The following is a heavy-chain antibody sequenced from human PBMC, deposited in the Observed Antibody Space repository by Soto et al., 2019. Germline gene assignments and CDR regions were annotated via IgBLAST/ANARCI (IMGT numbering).Heavy chain of an antibody. D-gene: IGHD5-12*01. V-gene: IGHV3-74*01. Sequence: TGGSLRLSCAASGFTFSSYWMHWVRQAPGKGLVWVSRINSDGSSTSYADSVKGRFTTSRDNAKNTLYLQMNSLRAEDTAVYYCAISDGYNYLLDYWGQGTLVTVSS. CDR1: GFTFSSYW. CDR3: AISDGYNYLLDY. J-gene: IGHJ4*02. CDR2: INSDGSST.